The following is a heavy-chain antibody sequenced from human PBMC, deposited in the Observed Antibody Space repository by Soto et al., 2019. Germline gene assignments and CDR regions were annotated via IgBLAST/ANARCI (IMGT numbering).Heavy chain of an antibody. CDR3: ARNTSTYFDS. J-gene: IGHJ4*02. CDR2: VYYSGST. CDR1: GYSISNGDF. V-gene: IGHV4-38-2*02. Sequence: SETLSLTCTVSGYSISNGDFWGWIRQAPVKGLEWIGSVYYSGSTHYEPSLRGRIAISVDTLKNQFSLRLPSVTAADTAMYFCARNTSTYFDSWGQGIPVTVSS.